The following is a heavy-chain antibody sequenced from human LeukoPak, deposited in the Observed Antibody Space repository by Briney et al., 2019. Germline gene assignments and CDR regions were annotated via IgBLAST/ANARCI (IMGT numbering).Heavy chain of an antibody. J-gene: IGHJ6*04. V-gene: IGHV3-30*02. CDR3: ARNRLRATATYMDV. CDR2: IEYDGTDT. CDR1: GFTFSNYG. Sequence: GGSLRLSCVASGFTFSNYGMHWVRQAPGKGLEWVAFIEYDGTDTHFADSVRCRFTISRDNSEDTLYLQIITLRAVDTAVYYCARNRLRATATYMDVWGKGTTVTVSS. D-gene: IGHD2-15*01.